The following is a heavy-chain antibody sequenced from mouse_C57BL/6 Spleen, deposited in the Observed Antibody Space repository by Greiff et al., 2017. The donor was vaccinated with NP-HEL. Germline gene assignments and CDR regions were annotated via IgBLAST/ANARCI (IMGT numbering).Heavy chain of an antibody. CDR2: IAPEDGET. V-gene: IGHV14-2*01. J-gene: IGHJ2*01. Sequence: EVMLVESGAELVKPGASVKLSCTASGFNIKDYYMHWVKQRTEQGLEWIGRIAPEDGETKYAPKFQGQATITADTSSNTAYLQLSSLTSDDTAVYYCDSLTGRGGYWGQGTTLTVSS. D-gene: IGHD4-1*01. CDR1: GFNIKDYY. CDR3: DSLTGRGGY.